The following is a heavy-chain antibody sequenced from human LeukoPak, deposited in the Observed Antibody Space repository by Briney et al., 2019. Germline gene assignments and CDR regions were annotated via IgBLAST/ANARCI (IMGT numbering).Heavy chain of an antibody. CDR1: GFTFSSYA. V-gene: IGHV3-23*01. CDR2: ISGSGGST. D-gene: IGHD3-10*01. CDR3: ARGNKDERFGELDWFDP. J-gene: IGHJ5*02. Sequence: GGSLRLSCAASGFTFSSYAMSWVRQAPGKGLEWVSAISGSGGSTYYADSVKGRFTISRDNSKNTLYLQMNSLRAEDTAVYYCARGNKDERFGELDWFDPWGQGTLVTVSS.